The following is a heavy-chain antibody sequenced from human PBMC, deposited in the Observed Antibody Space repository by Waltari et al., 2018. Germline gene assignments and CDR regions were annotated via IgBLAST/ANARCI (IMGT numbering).Heavy chain of an antibody. CDR3: ARSDYGDYTFGY. Sequence: EVQLVESGGGLVQPGGSLRLPCAASGFTFSSYEMNWVRQAPGKGLEWVSYISGSGSTIYYADSVKGRFTISRDNAKNSLYLQMNSLRAEDTAVYYCARSDYGDYTFGYWGQGTLVTVSS. CDR2: ISGSGSTI. CDR1: GFTFSSYE. J-gene: IGHJ4*02. D-gene: IGHD4-17*01. V-gene: IGHV3-48*03.